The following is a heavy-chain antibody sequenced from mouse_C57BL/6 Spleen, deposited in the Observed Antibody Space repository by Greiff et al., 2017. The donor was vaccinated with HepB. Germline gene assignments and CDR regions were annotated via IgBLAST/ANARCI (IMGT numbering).Heavy chain of an antibody. J-gene: IGHJ2*01. D-gene: IGHD1-1*01. Sequence: QVQLQQSGPELVKPGASVKISCKASGYAFSSSWMNWVKQRPGKGLEWIGRIYPGDGDTNYNGKFKGKATLTADKSSSTAYMQLSSLTSEDSAVYFCARAGGIYYFDYWGQGTTLTVSS. CDR1: GYAFSSSW. V-gene: IGHV1-82*01. CDR2: IYPGDGDT. CDR3: ARAGGIYYFDY.